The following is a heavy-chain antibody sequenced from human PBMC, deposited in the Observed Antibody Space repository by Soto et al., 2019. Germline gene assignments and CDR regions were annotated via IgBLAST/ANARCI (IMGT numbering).Heavy chain of an antibody. CDR2: IIPILGIA. J-gene: IGHJ4*02. CDR1: GGTFSSYT. V-gene: IGHV1-69*02. D-gene: IGHD6-19*01. CDR3: ASAGAVAGINY. Sequence: QVQLVQSGAEVKKPGSSVKVSCKASGGTFSSYTISWVRQAPGQGLEWMGRIIPILGIANYAQKFQGRVTITADKSTSTAYMELSSLRSEDTAVYYWASAGAVAGINYWGQGTLVTVSS.